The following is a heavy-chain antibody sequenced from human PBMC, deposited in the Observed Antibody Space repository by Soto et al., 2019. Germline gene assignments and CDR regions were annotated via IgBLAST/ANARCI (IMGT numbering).Heavy chain of an antibody. CDR2: ISGYNGNT. CDR3: ARDASSGYFDSSDYPTGFDY. CDR1: GYTFTGYG. J-gene: IGHJ4*02. V-gene: IGHV1-18*04. Sequence: GASVKVSCKPSGYTFTGYGITWVRQAPGQGLEWMGWISGYNGNTNYAQKVQDRVPMTTDTSTSAAYMELRSLRSDDTAVYFCARDASSGYFDSSDYPTGFDYWGQGTLVTVSS. D-gene: IGHD3-22*01.